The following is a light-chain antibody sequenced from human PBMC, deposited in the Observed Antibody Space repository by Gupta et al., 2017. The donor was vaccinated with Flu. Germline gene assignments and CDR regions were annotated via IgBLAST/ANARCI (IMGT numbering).Light chain of an antibody. V-gene: IGLV6-57*01. CDR2: EDN. Sequence: NFMLTQPHSVSESPGKTVTISCTRSSGSIATNYVQWYQQRPSSSPTTVIYEDNQRPSGVPDRFSGSIDTSSNSASLIISGLKTEDEADYYCQSYDSSDIWVFGGGTKLTVL. J-gene: IGLJ3*02. CDR1: SGSIATNY. CDR3: QSYDSSDIWV.